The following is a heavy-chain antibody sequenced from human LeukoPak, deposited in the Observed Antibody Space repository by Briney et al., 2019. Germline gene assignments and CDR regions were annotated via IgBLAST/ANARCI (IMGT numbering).Heavy chain of an antibody. D-gene: IGHD4-11*01. CDR2: IYSGGST. J-gene: IGHJ3*02. Sequence: GGSLRLSCAASGFTVSSNYMSWVRQAPGKGLEWVSVIYSGGSTYYADSVKGRFTISRDNSKNTLYLQMNSLRAEDTAVYYCARVRTTPGLYAFDIWGQGTMVTVSS. CDR1: GFTVSSNY. V-gene: IGHV3-53*01. CDR3: ARVRTTPGLYAFDI.